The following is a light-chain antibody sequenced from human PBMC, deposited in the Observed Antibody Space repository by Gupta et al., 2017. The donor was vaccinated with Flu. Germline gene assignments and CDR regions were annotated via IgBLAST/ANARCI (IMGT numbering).Light chain of an antibody. V-gene: IGLV2-11*01. CDR3: CSYAGSPL. CDR1: STDVDGYKY. J-gene: IGLJ2*01. CDR2: DVN. Sequence: QSPLTQPRSVPGSPGQSVTISCSGTSTDVDGYKYVSWYQQHPGKAPKVMIYDVNQRPSGVPERFSGSKSGATASLTISGLQAEDEATYFCCSYAGSPLFGGGTTVTV.